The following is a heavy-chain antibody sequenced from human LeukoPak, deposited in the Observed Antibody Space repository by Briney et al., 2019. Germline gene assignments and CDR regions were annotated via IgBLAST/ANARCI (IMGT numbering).Heavy chain of an antibody. D-gene: IGHD3-22*01. J-gene: IGHJ4*02. CDR2: ISGDGGRT. CDR3: AKDIHDRGYPDY. V-gene: IGHV3-43*02. CDR1: GFTFDDYA. Sequence: GGSLRLSCAASGFTFDDYAMHWVRQAPGKGLEWVSLISGDGGRTFYADSVKGRFTISRDNSKNSLYLQMNSLRSEDTALYSCAKDIHDRGYPDYWGQGTLVTVSS.